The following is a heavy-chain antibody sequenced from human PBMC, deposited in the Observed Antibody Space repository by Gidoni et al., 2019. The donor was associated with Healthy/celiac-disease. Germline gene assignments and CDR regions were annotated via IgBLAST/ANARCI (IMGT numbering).Heavy chain of an antibody. V-gene: IGHV4-30-2*01. Sequence: QLQLQESGSGLVKPSQTLSLTCAVSGGSISSGGYSWSWIRQPPGKGLEWIGYIYHSGSTYYNPSLKSRVTISVDRSKNQFSLKLSSVTAADTAVYYCARAMKVVVVAATRDYYYYMDVWGKGTTVTVSS. D-gene: IGHD2-15*01. CDR3: ARAMKVVVVAATRDYYYYMDV. J-gene: IGHJ6*03. CDR1: GGSISSGGYS. CDR2: IYHSGST.